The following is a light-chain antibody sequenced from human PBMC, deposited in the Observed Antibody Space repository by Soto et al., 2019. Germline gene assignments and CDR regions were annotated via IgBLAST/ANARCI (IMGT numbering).Light chain of an antibody. CDR3: QQSYTSPPVT. CDR2: HAS. J-gene: IGKJ4*01. Sequence: DIQMTQSPSSLSAPVGDRVTIACRASRSISKYLNWYQQKPGEAPQLLIYHASNLQSGVPTRFSGSGSETDFTLTISSLQPEDFATYYCQQSYTSPPVTFGGGTKVEIK. V-gene: IGKV1-39*01. CDR1: RSISKY.